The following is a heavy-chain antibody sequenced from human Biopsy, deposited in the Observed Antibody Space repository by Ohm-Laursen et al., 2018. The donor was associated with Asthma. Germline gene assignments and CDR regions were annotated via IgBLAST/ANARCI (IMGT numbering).Heavy chain of an antibody. Sequence: KISCKSLGGTFNTYVIGWVRQAPGQGLEWMGGINSVFGTTAYPQKFQDRVTITADDSTSTVYMELSSLRSEDTAVYYCARKAGSCISRTCYSLDFWGQGTLVTVSS. J-gene: IGHJ4*02. CDR1: GGTFNTYV. V-gene: IGHV1-69*01. D-gene: IGHD2-2*01. CDR3: ARKAGSCISRTCYSLDF. CDR2: INSVFGTT.